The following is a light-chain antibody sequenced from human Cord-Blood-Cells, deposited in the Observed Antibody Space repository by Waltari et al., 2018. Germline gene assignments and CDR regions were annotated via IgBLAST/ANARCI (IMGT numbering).Light chain of an antibody. Sequence: DVVMTQSPLSLPVTLGQPASISCRSSQSLVHSDGNTYLNWFQQRPGQSPRHLIYKVSNRDSGVPDRFSGSGSGNDFTLKISKVEAEGVGVYYCIQSTHWPYTFGQGTKLEIK. J-gene: IGKJ2*01. V-gene: IGKV2-30*02. CDR3: IQSTHWPYT. CDR2: KVS. CDR1: QSLVHSDGNTY.